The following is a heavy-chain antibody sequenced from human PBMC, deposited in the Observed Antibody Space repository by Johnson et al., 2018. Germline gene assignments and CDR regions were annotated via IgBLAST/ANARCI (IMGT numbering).Heavy chain of an antibody. D-gene: IGHD3-16*01. CDR2: ISSSSSTI. CDR1: GFTFSSYS. Sequence: VQLVQSGGGVVQPGRSLRLSCAASGFTFSSYSMNWVRQAPGKGLEWVSYISSSSSTIYYADSVKGRFTISRDKAKNSLYLQRNSLRAGDTAVYSCAGDLFGDMGGYYYYMDVWGKGTTVTVSS. V-gene: IGHV3-48*01. CDR3: AGDLFGDMGGYYYYMDV. J-gene: IGHJ6*03.